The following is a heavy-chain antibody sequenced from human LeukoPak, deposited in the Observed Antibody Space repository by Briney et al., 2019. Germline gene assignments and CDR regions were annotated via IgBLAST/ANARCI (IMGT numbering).Heavy chain of an antibody. CDR1: GGSFSGYY. CDR2: INHSGST. Sequence: SETLSLTCAVYGGSFSGYYWSWIRQPPGKGLEWIGEINHSGSTNYNPSLKSRVTISVDTSKNQFSLKLSSVTAADTAVYYCARDRLLGEDAFDIWGQGTMVTVSS. J-gene: IGHJ3*02. V-gene: IGHV4-34*01. CDR3: ARDRLLGEDAFDI. D-gene: IGHD3-16*01.